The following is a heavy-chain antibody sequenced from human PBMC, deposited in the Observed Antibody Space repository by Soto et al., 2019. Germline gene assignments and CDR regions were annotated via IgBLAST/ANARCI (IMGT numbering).Heavy chain of an antibody. CDR3: ARDKKYYFDY. J-gene: IGHJ4*02. CDR2: INHSGDT. CDR1: GGSFSGYY. Sequence: SETLSLTCAVYGGSFSGYYRSWIRHPPGKGLEWIGEINHSGDTNYNPSLKSRVTISVDTSKNQFSLKLSSVTAADTAVYYCARDKKYYFDYWGQGTLVTVSS. V-gene: IGHV4-34*01.